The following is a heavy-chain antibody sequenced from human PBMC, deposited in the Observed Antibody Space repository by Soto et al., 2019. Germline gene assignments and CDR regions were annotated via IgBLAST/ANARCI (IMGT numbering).Heavy chain of an antibody. CDR2: ISTSSSTI. D-gene: IGHD1-26*01. V-gene: IGHV3-48*03. CDR3: ARDHLLVGAHVY. CDR1: GFIFSSYE. Sequence: QPGGSLRLSCAASGFIFSSYEMNWVRQAPGKGLEWISYISTSSSTIYYADSVKGRFTISRDNAKNSLYLQMNSLRAEDTAIYYCARDHLLVGAHVYWGQGTLVTVSS. J-gene: IGHJ4*02.